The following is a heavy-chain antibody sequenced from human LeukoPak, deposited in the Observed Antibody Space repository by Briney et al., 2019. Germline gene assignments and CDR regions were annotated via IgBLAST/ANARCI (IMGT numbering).Heavy chain of an antibody. V-gene: IGHV3-48*03. CDR3: ARDRITDFWSGYYTNYFDY. J-gene: IGHJ4*02. CDR2: ISSSGSTI. CDR1: VFTFSSDE. D-gene: IGHD3-3*01. Sequence: GGSLRLSCAAAVFTFSSDEMNGVRQAPGKGLEWVSYISSSGSTIYYADSVKGRFTISGDNAKNSLYLQTNSLRAEDTAVYYCARDRITDFWSGYYTNYFDYWGQGTLVTVSS.